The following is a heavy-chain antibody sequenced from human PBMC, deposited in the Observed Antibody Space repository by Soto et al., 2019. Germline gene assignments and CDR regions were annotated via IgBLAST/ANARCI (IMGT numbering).Heavy chain of an antibody. CDR2: ISSVGGST. Sequence: EVHLLESGGGLVLPGVSLRLSCAGSGFTFSSYAMSWVRQAPGKGLEWVSAISSVGGSTYYADSVKGRFIISRDNSENTLYLQVNSLRAEDTAIYYCMKDREFTYYDLWSGYYAFDSWGQGTLVTVSS. J-gene: IGHJ4*02. V-gene: IGHV3-23*01. CDR1: GFTFSSYA. CDR3: MKDREFTYYDLWSGYYAFDS. D-gene: IGHD3-3*01.